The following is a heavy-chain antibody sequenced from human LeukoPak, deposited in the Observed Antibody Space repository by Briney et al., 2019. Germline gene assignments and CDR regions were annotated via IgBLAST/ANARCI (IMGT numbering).Heavy chain of an antibody. Sequence: GGTLRLSCAASGFTFSGHGMHWVRQAPGKGLEWVAVISYDGSNKYYADSVKGRFTISRDNSKNTLYLQMNSLRAEDTAVYYCAKDRRYSSAWNEGFHSQNWFDPWGQGTLVSVSS. CDR1: GFTFSGHG. CDR3: AKDRRYSSAWNEGFHSQNWFDP. D-gene: IGHD6-19*01. J-gene: IGHJ5*02. CDR2: ISYDGSNK. V-gene: IGHV3-30*18.